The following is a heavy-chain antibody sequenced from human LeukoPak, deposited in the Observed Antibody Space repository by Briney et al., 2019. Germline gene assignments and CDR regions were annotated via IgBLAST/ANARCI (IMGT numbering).Heavy chain of an antibody. J-gene: IGHJ4*02. CDR1: GGSISSYY. Sequence: PSETLSLTCTVSGGSISSYYWSWIRQPPGKGLEWIGYIYYSGSTNYNPSLKSRVTISVDTSKNQFSLKLSSVTAADTAVYYCARVLRDTAMVSGYFDYWGQGTLVTVSS. CDR2: IYYSGST. V-gene: IGHV4-59*01. D-gene: IGHD5-18*01. CDR3: ARVLRDTAMVSGYFDY.